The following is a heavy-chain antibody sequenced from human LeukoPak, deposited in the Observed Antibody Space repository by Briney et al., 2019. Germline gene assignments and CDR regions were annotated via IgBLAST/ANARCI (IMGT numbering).Heavy chain of an antibody. CDR3: AKEMGMGYYYDSSGYAT. V-gene: IGHV3-23*01. D-gene: IGHD3-22*01. Sequence: GGSLRLSCAASGFTFSSYAMSWVRQAPGKGLEWVSPISGSGGSTYYAHSLKGRFTISRDNSKNTLYLKMNSLRAKDTAVYYWAKEMGMGYYYDSSGYATWGQGTLVTVSS. CDR2: ISGSGGST. CDR1: GFTFSSYA. J-gene: IGHJ4*02.